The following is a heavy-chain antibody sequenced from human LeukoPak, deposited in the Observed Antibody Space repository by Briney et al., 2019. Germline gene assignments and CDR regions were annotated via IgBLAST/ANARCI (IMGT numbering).Heavy chain of an antibody. CDR2: IYYSGST. V-gene: IGHV4-59*01. CDR3: ASGGCTNGVCYTGGYYFDY. D-gene: IGHD2-8*01. J-gene: IGHJ4*02. Sequence: PSETLSLTCTVSGGSISSYYWSWIRQPPGKGLEWIGYIYYSGSTNYNPSLKSRVTISVDTSKNQFSLKLSSVTAADTDVYYCASGGCTNGVCYTGGYYFDYWGQGTLVTVSS. CDR1: GGSISSYY.